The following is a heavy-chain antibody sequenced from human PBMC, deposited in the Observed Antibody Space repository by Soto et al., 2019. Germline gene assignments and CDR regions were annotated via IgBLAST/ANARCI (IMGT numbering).Heavy chain of an antibody. CDR1: GGSISSGYYY. CDR2: IYYSGST. J-gene: IGHJ4*02. V-gene: IGHV4-30-4*01. CDR3: ARVVVVIGYYDY. Sequence: SETLSLTCTVSGGSISSGYYYWSWIRQPPGKGLEWIGSIYYSGSTYYNPSLKSRVTISVDTSKNQFSLKLSSVTAADTAVYYCARVVVVIGYYDYWGQGTLVTVSS. D-gene: IGHD3-22*01.